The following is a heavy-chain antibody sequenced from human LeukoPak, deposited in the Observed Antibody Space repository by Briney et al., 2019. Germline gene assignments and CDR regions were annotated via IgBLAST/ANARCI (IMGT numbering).Heavy chain of an antibody. CDR1: GFTFSSYA. Sequence: GGSLRLSCAASGFTFSSYAMSWVRQAPGKGLERVSAISGSGGSTYYADSVKGRFTISRDNSKNTLYLQMNSLRAEDTAVYYCAKVPREGYCSGGSCYVFYFDYWGQGTLVTVSS. D-gene: IGHD2-15*01. V-gene: IGHV3-23*01. CDR2: ISGSGGST. CDR3: AKVPREGYCSGGSCYVFYFDY. J-gene: IGHJ4*02.